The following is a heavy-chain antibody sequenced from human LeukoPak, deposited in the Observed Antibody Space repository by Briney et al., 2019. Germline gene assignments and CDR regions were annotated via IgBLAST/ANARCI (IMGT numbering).Heavy chain of an antibody. D-gene: IGHD2-15*01. CDR2: INPSGGST. CDR3: ARSYCSGGGCYLGYYYMDV. V-gene: IGHV1-46*01. CDR1: GYTFTSYY. Sequence: ASVKVSCKASGYTFTSYYMHWVRQAPGQGLEWMGIINPSGGSTSYAQKFQGRVTMTRNTSISTAYMELSSLRSEDTAVYYCARSYCSGGGCYLGYYYMDVWGKGTTVTVSS. J-gene: IGHJ6*03.